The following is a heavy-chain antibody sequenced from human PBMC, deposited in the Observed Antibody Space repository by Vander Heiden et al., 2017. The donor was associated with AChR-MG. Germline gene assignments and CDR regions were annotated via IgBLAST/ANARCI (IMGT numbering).Heavy chain of an antibody. CDR2: INHSGST. J-gene: IGHJ4*02. Sequence: QVQLQQWGAGLLKHSETLSLTCAVYGGSFSGYYWSWTRQPPGKGLEWIGEINHSGSTNYKPSLKSRVTISVDTSKNQFSLKLSSVTAADTAVYYCARGNPLVYWGQGTLVTVSS. CDR1: GGSFSGYY. V-gene: IGHV4-34*01. CDR3: ARGNPLVY.